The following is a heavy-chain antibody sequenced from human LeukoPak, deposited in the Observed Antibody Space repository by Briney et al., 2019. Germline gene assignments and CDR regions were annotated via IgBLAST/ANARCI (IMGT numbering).Heavy chain of an antibody. J-gene: IGHJ3*02. V-gene: IGHV3-48*02. CDR3: ERDKAWAFDS. CDR2: ITEGKSAT. Sequence: GGSLRVSCVDSVFTLSSYNINWVRQAPGRGLEWVSSITEGKSATYYAGSVKGRFTISRDNAKNPLYLQMNSHRDEDTGMYYCERDKAWAFDSWGQGTMVTVSS. CDR1: VFTLSSYN.